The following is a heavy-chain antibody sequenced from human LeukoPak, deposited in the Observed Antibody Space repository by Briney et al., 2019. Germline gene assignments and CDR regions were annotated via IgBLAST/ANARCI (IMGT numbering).Heavy chain of an antibody. Sequence: GASVKVSCKASGYTFTTYGISWVRQAPGQGLEWMGWISAYNGNTNYAQKLQGRVTMTTDTSTSTACMELRSLRSDDTAVYYCARTTVTTSDDAFDIWGQGTMVTVSS. J-gene: IGHJ3*02. CDR1: GYTFTTYG. CDR2: ISAYNGNT. D-gene: IGHD4-17*01. V-gene: IGHV1-18*01. CDR3: ARTTVTTSDDAFDI.